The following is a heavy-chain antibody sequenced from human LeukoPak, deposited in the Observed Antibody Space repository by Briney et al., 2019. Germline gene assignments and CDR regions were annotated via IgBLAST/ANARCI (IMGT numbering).Heavy chain of an antibody. Sequence: GASVKVSCKASGYTFTGYYMHWVRQAPGQGLGWMGWINPNSGGTNYAQKFQGRVTMTRDTSISTAYMELSRLRSDDTAVYYCARENSNGLGNYYYGMDVWGQGTTVTVSS. CDR1: GYTFTGYY. D-gene: IGHD1-1*01. V-gene: IGHV1-2*02. CDR2: INPNSGGT. J-gene: IGHJ6*02. CDR3: ARENSNGLGNYYYGMDV.